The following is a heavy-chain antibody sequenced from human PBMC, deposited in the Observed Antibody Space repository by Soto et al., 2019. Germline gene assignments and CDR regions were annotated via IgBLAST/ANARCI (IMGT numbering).Heavy chain of an antibody. V-gene: IGHV2-5*02. D-gene: IGHD1-1*01. CDR2: IYWDDDK. CDR3: AHRPILGTTTSFEI. CDR1: GFSLDTRGVA. Sequence: QITLTESGPTLVKPTQTLTLTCTFSGFSLDTRGVAVGWIRQPPGKALEWVALIYWDDDKRYSPSLKSRLTITKDTSKNQVVLTMTNMDPVDTATYYCAHRPILGTTTSFEIWGQGIMVTVSS. J-gene: IGHJ3*02.